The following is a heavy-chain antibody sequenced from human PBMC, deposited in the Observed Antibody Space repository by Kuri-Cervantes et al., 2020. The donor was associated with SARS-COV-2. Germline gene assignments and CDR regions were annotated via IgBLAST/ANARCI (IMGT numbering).Heavy chain of an antibody. J-gene: IGHJ6*03. Sequence: GSLRLSCAVSGYSISSGYYWGWIRQPAGKGLEWIGRIYTSGSTNYNPSLKSRVTMSVDTSKNQFSLKLSSVTAADTAVYYCARVVPAADEGLYYYYMDVWGKGTTVTVSS. CDR2: IYTSGST. CDR3: ARVVPAADEGLYYYYMDV. D-gene: IGHD2-2*01. V-gene: IGHV4-4*07. CDR1: GYSISSGYY.